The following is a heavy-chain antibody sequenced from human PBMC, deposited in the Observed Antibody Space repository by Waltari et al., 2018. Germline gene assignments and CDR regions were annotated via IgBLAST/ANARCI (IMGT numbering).Heavy chain of an antibody. CDR2: SRGSGISR. J-gene: IGHJ4*02. CDR3: AKSSGYSYGLRLDY. D-gene: IGHD5-18*01. CDR1: GFPFSNYT. Sequence: DVQLLESGGGLAQPGRSLRLSCTAAGFPFSNYTLTWVRQAPGKGVRWVTGSRGSGISRYYADSVKGRVSISRDKSKNTMYMQMNSLRVEDTAVYYCAKSSGYSYGLRLDYWGQGILVTVSS. V-gene: IGHV3-23*01.